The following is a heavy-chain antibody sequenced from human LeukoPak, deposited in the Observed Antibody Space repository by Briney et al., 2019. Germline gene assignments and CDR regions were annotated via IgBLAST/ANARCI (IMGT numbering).Heavy chain of an antibody. J-gene: IGHJ3*02. CDR1: GYTFTGYY. D-gene: IGHD3-16*01. CDR3: ARDSNWAAARDAFDI. Sequence: GASVKVSCKASGYTFTGYYMHWVRQAPGQGLEWMGWINPNSGGTNYAQKFQGRVTMTRDTSISTAYMELSRLRSDDTAVYYCARDSNWAAARDAFDIWGQGTMVTVSS. CDR2: INPNSGGT. V-gene: IGHV1-2*02.